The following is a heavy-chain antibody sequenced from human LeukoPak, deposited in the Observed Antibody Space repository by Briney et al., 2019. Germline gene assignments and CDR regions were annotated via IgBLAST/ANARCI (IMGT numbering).Heavy chain of an antibody. J-gene: IGHJ4*02. V-gene: IGHV4-34*01. D-gene: IGHD2-21*01. CDR2: INHSGST. CDR1: GGSFSGYY. Sequence: SETLSLTCAVYGGSFSGYYWSWIRQPPGKGLEWIGEINHSGSTNYNPSLKSRVTISVDTSKNQFSLKLSSVTAADTAVYYCARQCGGDCFDYWGQGTLVTVSS. CDR3: ARQCGGDCFDY.